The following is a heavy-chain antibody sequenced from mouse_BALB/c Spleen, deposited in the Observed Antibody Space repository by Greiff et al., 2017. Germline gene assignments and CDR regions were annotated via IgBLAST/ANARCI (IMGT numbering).Heavy chain of an antibody. CDR3: VSLYGNYRGDAMDY. V-gene: IGHV2-9-2*01. CDR2: IWTGGGT. J-gene: IGHJ4*01. CDR1: GFSLTSYD. Sequence: QVQLQESGPGLVAPSQSLSITCTVSGFSLTSYDISWIRQPPGKGLEWLGVIWTGGGTNYNSAFMSRLSISKDNSKSQVFLKMNSLQTDDTAIYYCVSLYGNYRGDAMDYWGQGTSVTVSS. D-gene: IGHD2-10*02.